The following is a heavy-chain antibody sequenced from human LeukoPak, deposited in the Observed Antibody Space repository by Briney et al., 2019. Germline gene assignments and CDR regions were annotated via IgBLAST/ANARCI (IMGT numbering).Heavy chain of an antibody. D-gene: IGHD2-2*01. J-gene: IGHJ4*02. Sequence: GGSLRLSCAASGYTFSSYALSWVRQTPGMRLEWVSAITDSGGGTYYADSVKGRFTISRDNSKNTLYLQMNSLRAEDTAVYYCAKDSRIVPAATEFDYWGQGTQVTVSS. CDR2: ITDSGGGT. CDR1: GYTFSSYA. V-gene: IGHV3-23*01. CDR3: AKDSRIVPAATEFDY.